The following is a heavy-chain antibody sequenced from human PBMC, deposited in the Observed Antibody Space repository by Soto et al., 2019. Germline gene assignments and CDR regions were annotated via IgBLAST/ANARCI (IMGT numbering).Heavy chain of an antibody. J-gene: IGHJ4*02. CDR2: TSYDGKDK. CDR1: GFTFSNFV. CDR3: ARERAIAATGIFYY. D-gene: IGHD6-13*01. V-gene: IGHV3-30*04. Sequence: GGSLRLSCAASGFTFSNFVMHWVRQAPGKGLEWVAATSYDGKDKDHADSVKGRFTISRDNSKNTLYLQMNSLRHEDTAVYFCARERAIAATGIFYYWGQGTLVTVSS.